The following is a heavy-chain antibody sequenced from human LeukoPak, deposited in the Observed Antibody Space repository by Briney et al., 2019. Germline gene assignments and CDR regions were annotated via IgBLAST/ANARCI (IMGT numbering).Heavy chain of an antibody. CDR1: GFTFTIYA. J-gene: IGHJ4*02. CDR3: AKVSKQWLDFYLDF. CDR2: IYGSGQTT. V-gene: IGHV3-23*01. Sequence: PGGSLRLSCAASGFTFTIYAMTWVRQAPGKGLEWVSGIYGSGQTTYYADSVKGRFTISRDNSKNTLYLQMSSLRAGDTGVYYCAKVSKQWLDFYLDFWGQGALVTVAS. D-gene: IGHD6-19*01.